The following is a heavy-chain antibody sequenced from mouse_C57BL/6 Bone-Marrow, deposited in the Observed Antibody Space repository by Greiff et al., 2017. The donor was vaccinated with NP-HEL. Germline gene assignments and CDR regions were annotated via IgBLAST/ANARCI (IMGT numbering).Heavy chain of an antibody. Sequence: EVQLQQSGPVLVKPGASVKMSCKASGYTFTDYYMNWVKQSHGKSLEWIGVINPYNGGTSYNQKFKGKATLTVDKSSSTAYMELNSLTSEDSAVYYCARADGYYGDYWGQGTTLTVSS. CDR2: INPYNGGT. D-gene: IGHD2-3*01. J-gene: IGHJ2*01. V-gene: IGHV1-19*01. CDR3: ARADGYYGDY. CDR1: GYTFTDYY.